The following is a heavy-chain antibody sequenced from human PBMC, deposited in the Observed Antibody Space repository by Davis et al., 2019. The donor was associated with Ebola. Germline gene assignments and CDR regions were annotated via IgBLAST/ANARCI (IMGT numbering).Heavy chain of an antibody. CDR2: IYYSGST. D-gene: IGHD3-3*01. J-gene: IGHJ5*02. CDR1: GGSISSYY. CDR3: ARQGWSGYSLRHWLDP. V-gene: IGHV4-59*08. Sequence: SETLSLTCTVSGGSISSYYWNWIRQPPGKGLQWIGYIYYSGSTYYNPSLKSRVTISVDTSKNQFSLKLRSVTAADTAVYYCARQGWSGYSLRHWLDPWGRGTLVTVSS.